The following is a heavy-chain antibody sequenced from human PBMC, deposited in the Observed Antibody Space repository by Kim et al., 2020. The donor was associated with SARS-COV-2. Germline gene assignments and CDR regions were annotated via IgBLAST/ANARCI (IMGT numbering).Heavy chain of an antibody. J-gene: IGHJ5*02. CDR3: ARKMINVFSPYDL. V-gene: IGHV4-34*12. CDR2: IFPGGVI. Sequence: SETLSLTCAGYGRSSSDFYWSWIRQSPEKGLEWIGEIFPGGVINYNLSLKSRVTMSEDASKKQFSLNLISVTAADTAVYYCARKMINVFSPYDLWGQGTLVTVSS. D-gene: IGHD3-10*02. CDR1: GRSSSDFY.